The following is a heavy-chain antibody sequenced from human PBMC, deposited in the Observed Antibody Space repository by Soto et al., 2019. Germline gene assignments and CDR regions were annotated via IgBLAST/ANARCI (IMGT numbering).Heavy chain of an antibody. Sequence: GGSLRLSCAASGFTFSSYWMSWVRQAPGKGLEWVANIKQDGSEKYYVDSVKGRFTISRDNAKNSLYLQMNSLRAEDTAVYYCASAGVPATKRLGGYYMDVWGKGTTVTVSS. V-gene: IGHV3-7*01. CDR3: ASAGVPATKRLGGYYMDV. CDR2: IKQDGSEK. J-gene: IGHJ6*03. D-gene: IGHD2-2*01. CDR1: GFTFSSYW.